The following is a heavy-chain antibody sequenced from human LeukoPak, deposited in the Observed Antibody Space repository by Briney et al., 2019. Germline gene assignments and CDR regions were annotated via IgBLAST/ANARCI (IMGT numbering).Heavy chain of an antibody. CDR1: SDSISSTSYY. CDR3: AREMRAPRGGFDY. V-gene: IGHV4-39*06. CDR2: MYYSGST. D-gene: IGHD3-10*01. Sequence: SETLSLTCTVSSDSISSTSYYWGSIRQPPGMGLEWIGSMYYSGSTYYNPSLKIQLTISVYTSLSQFALKLLSVTAPDTAVYYCAREMRAPRGGFDYWDQGTLVTVSS. J-gene: IGHJ4*02.